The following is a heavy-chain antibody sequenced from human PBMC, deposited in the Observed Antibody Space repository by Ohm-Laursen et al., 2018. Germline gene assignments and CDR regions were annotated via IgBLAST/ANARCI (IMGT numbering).Heavy chain of an antibody. CDR1: GFTFSNYW. CDR2: LSYAGTET. CDR3: ARFVSSPYGMDV. J-gene: IGHJ6*02. V-gene: IGHV3-74*01. D-gene: IGHD2-2*01. Sequence: SLRLSCSASGFTFSNYWMQWVRQVPGKGLEWVSRLSYAGTETAYADSVKGRFTFSRDNAKNALYLQMNSLRAEDTAVYYCARFVSSPYGMDVWGQGTTVTVSS.